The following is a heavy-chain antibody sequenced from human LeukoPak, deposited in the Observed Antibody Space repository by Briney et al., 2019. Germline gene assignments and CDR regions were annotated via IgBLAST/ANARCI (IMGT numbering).Heavy chain of an antibody. CDR1: GFIVSSTY. D-gene: IGHD2-15*01. Sequence: GGPLSLSCAASGFIVSSTYISGVRQAPGKGLEWVSFLHTDDTTYYADSVKGRFTISKDNSKNTLYFQMNSLRVEDTAVYYCARGTQVRAAAFRNLGQGTLVTVSS. CDR3: ARGTQVRAAAFRN. J-gene: IGHJ4*02. CDR2: LHTDDTT. V-gene: IGHV3-53*01.